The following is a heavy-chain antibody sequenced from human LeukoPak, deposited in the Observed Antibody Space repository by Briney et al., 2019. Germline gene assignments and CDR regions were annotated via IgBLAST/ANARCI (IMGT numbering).Heavy chain of an antibody. J-gene: IGHJ6*03. CDR2: IYISGSGST. Sequence: SETLSLTRTVSGGSISIYFWSWIRHPAGEGLEWIGRIYISGSGSTNHHPSLKSRVTMSVDTSKNQFSLKLSSVTAADTAVYYCARDKRVAVAGTYIYYYYMDVWGNGTTVTISS. D-gene: IGHD6-19*01. V-gene: IGHV4-4*07. CDR3: ARDKRVAVAGTYIYYYYMDV. CDR1: GGSISIYF.